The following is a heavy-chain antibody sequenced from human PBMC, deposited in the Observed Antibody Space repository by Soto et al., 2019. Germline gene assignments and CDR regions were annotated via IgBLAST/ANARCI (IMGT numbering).Heavy chain of an antibody. CDR1: GDSINNSPYY. J-gene: IGHJ5*02. Sequence: QVQLQESGPGLVKPSQTLSLTCTVSGDSINNSPYYWSWIRQRPGKGLEWLGYVYHGGSTSSNPSLNSRVSMSVDTSENQFSLKLTSVTAADTAVYFCARGVRPLTTVTYNWFDPWGQGTLVTVSS. CDR3: ARGVRPLTTVTYNWFDP. D-gene: IGHD4-17*01. CDR2: VYHGGST. V-gene: IGHV4-31*03.